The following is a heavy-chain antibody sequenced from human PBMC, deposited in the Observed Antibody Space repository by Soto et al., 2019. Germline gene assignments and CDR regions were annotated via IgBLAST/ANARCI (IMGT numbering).Heavy chain of an antibody. CDR2: LIGSGAFT. V-gene: IGHV3-23*01. CDR1: GFTFSNYA. D-gene: IGHD3-16*01. CDR3: AKAGAVTAGGHHFRYGMHV. J-gene: IGHJ6*02. Sequence: GGSLRLSCAASGFTFSNYAMNWVRQAPGKGLEWVSGLIGSGAFTYYADSIKGRFTISRDNSKNTLYLQINSLRADDTAVYYCAKAGAVTAGGHHFRYGMHVPGQATIVSVSS.